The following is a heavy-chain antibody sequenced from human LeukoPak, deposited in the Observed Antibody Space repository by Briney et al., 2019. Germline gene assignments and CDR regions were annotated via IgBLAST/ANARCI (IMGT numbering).Heavy chain of an antibody. V-gene: IGHV3-33*01. D-gene: IGHD2-15*01. Sequence: PGGSLRLSCAASGFTFSSYGMHWVRQAPGKGLEWVAVIWYDGSNKYYADSVKGRFTISRDNSKNTLYLQMNSLRAEDTAVYYCARGETSSGGSPFDYWGQGTLVTVSS. CDR2: IWYDGSNK. J-gene: IGHJ4*02. CDR1: GFTFSSYG. CDR3: ARGETSSGGSPFDY.